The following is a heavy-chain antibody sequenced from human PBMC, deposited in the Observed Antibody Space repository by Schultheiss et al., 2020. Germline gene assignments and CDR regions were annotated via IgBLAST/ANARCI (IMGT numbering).Heavy chain of an antibody. Sequence: SETLSLTCTVSGGSINNYYWSWIRQPAGKGLEWIGEINHSGSTNYNPSLKSRVTISVDTSKNQFSLKLSSVTAADTAVYYCARESYGSGSWGQGTLVTVSS. CDR3: ARESYGSGS. CDR2: INHSGST. J-gene: IGHJ4*02. CDR1: GGSINNYY. V-gene: IGHV4-59*01. D-gene: IGHD3-10*01.